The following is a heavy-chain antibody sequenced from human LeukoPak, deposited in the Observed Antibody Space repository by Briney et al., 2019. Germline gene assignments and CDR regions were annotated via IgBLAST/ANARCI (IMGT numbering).Heavy chain of an antibody. V-gene: IGHV4-34*01. D-gene: IGHD4-17*01. CDR1: GGSFSGYL. CDR2: INHSGST. J-gene: IGHJ4*02. Sequence: SETLSLTCTVSGGSFSGYLWSWIRQPPGKGLEWIGEINHSGSTNYNPSLKSRVTISVDTSKNQFSLKLSSVTAADTAVYYCARGYYGDLRFDYWGQGTLVTVSS. CDR3: ARGYYGDLRFDY.